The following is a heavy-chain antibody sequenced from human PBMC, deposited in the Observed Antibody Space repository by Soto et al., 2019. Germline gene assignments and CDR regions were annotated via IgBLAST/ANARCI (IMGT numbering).Heavy chain of an antibody. J-gene: IGHJ6*03. D-gene: IGHD6-19*01. CDR2: ISAYNGNT. Sequence: ASVKVSCKASGYTFTSYGISWVRQAPGQGLEWMGWISAYNGNTNYAQKLQGRVTMTTDTSTSTAYMELRSLRSDDTAVYYCAREWLPPADYYYMDVWGKGTTVTVSS. V-gene: IGHV1-18*01. CDR1: GYTFTSYG. CDR3: AREWLPPADYYYMDV.